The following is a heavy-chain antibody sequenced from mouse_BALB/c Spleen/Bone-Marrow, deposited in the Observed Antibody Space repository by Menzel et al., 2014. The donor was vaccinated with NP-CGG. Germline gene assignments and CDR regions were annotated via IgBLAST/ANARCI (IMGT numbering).Heavy chain of an antibody. J-gene: IGHJ1*01. Sequence: QVQLQQPGVELVKPGASVKLSCKASGNTFTSYDINWVRQRPEQGLEWIGWIFPGDSTTKYNEKFKGKATLSTDKSSITVHMQLSRLTSEDSAVYFCVRSRLRDWYFDVWGAGTTVTISS. CDR2: IFPGDSTT. D-gene: IGHD1-2*01. CDR1: GNTFTSYD. CDR3: VRSRLRDWYFDV. V-gene: IGHV1S56*01.